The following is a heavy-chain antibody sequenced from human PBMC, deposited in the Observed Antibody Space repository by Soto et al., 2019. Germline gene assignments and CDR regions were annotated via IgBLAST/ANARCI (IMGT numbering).Heavy chain of an antibody. CDR1: GFTFSSYA. V-gene: IGHV3-30-3*01. D-gene: IGHD2-2*01. J-gene: IGHJ5*02. Sequence: PGGSLRLSCAASGFTFSSYAMHWVRQAPGKGLEWVAVISYDGSNKYYADSVKGRFTISRDNSKNTLYLQMNSLRAEDTAVYYCEATSCYRHCLIDIESFDPWGQATLVTVS. CDR3: EATSCYRHCLIDIESFDP. CDR2: ISYDGSNK.